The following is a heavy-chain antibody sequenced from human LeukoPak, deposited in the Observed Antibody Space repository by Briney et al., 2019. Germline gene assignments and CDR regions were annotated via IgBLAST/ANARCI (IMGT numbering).Heavy chain of an antibody. Sequence: SETLSLTCTVSGGSMINYYWSWIRQPPGKGLEWIVYIYYSGSTNYNPSLKSRVTISVDTSKNQFSLKLNSVTAADTAVYYCAREMYYYNSSAYFGYFDYWGQGSLVTVSS. D-gene: IGHD3-22*01. CDR3: AREMYYYNSSAYFGYFDY. CDR2: IYYSGST. CDR1: GGSMINYY. V-gene: IGHV4-59*01. J-gene: IGHJ4*02.